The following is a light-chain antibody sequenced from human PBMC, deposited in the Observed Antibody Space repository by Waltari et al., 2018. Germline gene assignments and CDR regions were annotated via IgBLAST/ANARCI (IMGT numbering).Light chain of an antibody. V-gene: IGLV3-19*01. CDR1: RLRSYY. J-gene: IGLJ1*01. CDR3: NSRDSSGNHLV. CDR2: GKN. Sequence: SSELTQDPAVSVALGQTVRITCHGDRLRSYYASWYQQKPGQAPVFVIYGKNNRPSGIPDRFSGSSSGDTVTLTITGAQAEDEADYYCNSRDSSGNHLVFGPGTKVTVL.